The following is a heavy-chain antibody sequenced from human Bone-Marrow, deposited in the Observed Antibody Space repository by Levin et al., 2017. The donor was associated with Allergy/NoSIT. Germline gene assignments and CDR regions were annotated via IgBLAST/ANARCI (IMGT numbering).Heavy chain of an antibody. V-gene: IGHV4-34*01. D-gene: IGHD2/OR15-2a*01. CDR3: AKVAGPLSLSYMDV. J-gene: IGHJ6*02. CDR2: VNHSGNT. Sequence: SQTLSLTCAVYGGSFSGYYWNWIRQPPGKGLEWIGEVNHSGNTYYSPSLKSRVTISVDTSKNQFSLKLSAVTAASTAVYYCAKVAGPLSLSYMDVWGQGTTVTVSS. CDR1: GGSFSGYY.